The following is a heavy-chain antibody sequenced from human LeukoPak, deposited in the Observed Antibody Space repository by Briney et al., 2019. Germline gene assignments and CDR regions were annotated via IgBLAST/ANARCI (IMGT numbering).Heavy chain of an antibody. D-gene: IGHD3-10*01. CDR3: VIGGTYGSGS. Sequence: GGSLGLSCAASGFTFANTWMPWVRQAPGKGLVWVSLINHDGSSTNYADSVKGRFTISRDNAKDTLYLQMNSLRAEDTAVYYCVIGGTYGSGSWGQGTLVTVSS. J-gene: IGHJ4*02. V-gene: IGHV3-74*01. CDR1: GFTFANTW. CDR2: INHDGSST.